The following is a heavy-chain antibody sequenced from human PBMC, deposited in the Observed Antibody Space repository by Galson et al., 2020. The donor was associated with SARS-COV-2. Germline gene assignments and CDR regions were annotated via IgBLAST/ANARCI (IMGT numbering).Heavy chain of an antibody. Sequence: TGGSLRLSCAAPGSTLSRYGMHWVRQAPGQGLGWEAVISGDGTEKHYADSVKGRFTIARDNSKNMLYLEIKSLRPEDTAVYFCATDSKYGDHLDAFDFWGQGTVVTFSS. CDR3: ATDSKYGDHLDAFDF. CDR2: ISGDGTEK. CDR1: GSTLSRYG. J-gene: IGHJ3*01. V-gene: IGHV3-30*03. D-gene: IGHD4-17*01.